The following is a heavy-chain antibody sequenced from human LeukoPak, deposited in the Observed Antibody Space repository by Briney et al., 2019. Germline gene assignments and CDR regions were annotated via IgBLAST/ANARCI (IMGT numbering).Heavy chain of an antibody. J-gene: IGHJ4*02. V-gene: IGHV3-7*01. CDR3: ARSDSSGYFQGTDY. CDR1: GFTFSSYW. Sequence: GGSLRLSCAASGFTFSSYWMSWVRQAPGKGLEWVANIKQDGSEKYYVDSVKGRFTISRDNAKNSLYLQMNSLRAEDTAVYYCARSDSSGYFQGTDYWGQGTLVTVSS. CDR2: IKQDGSEK. D-gene: IGHD3-22*01.